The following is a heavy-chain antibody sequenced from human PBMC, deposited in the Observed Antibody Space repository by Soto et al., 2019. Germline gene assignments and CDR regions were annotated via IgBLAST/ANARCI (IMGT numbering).Heavy chain of an antibody. V-gene: IGHV3-15*07. CDR3: TTDLDSDYYYGMDV. Sequence: GGSLRLSCAASGFTFSNAWMNWVRQAPGKGLEWVGRIKSKTDGGTTDYAAPVKGRFTISRDDSKNTLYLQMNSLKTEDTAVYYCTTDLDSDYYYGMDVWGQGTTVTVSS. J-gene: IGHJ6*02. CDR1: GFTFSNAW. CDR2: IKSKTDGGTT. D-gene: IGHD3-9*01.